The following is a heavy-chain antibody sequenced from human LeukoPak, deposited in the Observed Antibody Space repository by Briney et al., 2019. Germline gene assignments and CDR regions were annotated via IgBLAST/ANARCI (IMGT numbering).Heavy chain of an antibody. J-gene: IGHJ4*02. CDR2: IYYSGST. V-gene: IGHV4-59*12. CDR3: ASSLEAYYFDY. CDR1: GGSISSYY. Sequence: SETLSLTCTVSGGSISSYYWSWIRQPPGKGLEWIGYIYYSGSTYYNPSLKSRVTISVDRSKNQFSLKLSSVTAADTAVYYCASSLEAYYFDYWGQGALVTVSS.